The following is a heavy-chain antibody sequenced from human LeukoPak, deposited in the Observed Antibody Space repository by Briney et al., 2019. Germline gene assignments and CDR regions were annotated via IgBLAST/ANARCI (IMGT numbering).Heavy chain of an antibody. V-gene: IGHV3-23*01. CDR1: GFTFNSYA. D-gene: IGHD6-19*01. CDR3: AKDSNGWYQRGSNYFDY. J-gene: IGHJ4*02. CDR2: IVGDTVT. Sequence: GGSLRLSCAASGFTFNSYAMSWVRQAPGKGLEWVSAIVGDTVTFYTDSVKGRFTISRDNSKNTLYLQMNGLRAEDTAIYYCAKDSNGWYQRGSNYFDYWGQGTLVTVSS.